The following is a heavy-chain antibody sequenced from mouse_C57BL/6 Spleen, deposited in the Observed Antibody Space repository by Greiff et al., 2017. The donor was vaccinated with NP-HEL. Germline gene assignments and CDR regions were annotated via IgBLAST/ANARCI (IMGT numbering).Heavy chain of an antibody. V-gene: IGHV14-1*01. CDR2: IDPEDGDT. CDR3: TIYYYGATWFAY. CDR1: GFNIKDYY. J-gene: IGHJ3*01. Sequence: VQLQQSGAELVRPGASVKLSCTASGFNIKDYYMHWVKQRPEQGLEWIGRIDPEDGDTEYAPKFQGKATMTADTSSNTAYLQLSSLTSEDTAVYYCTIYYYGATWFAYWGQGTLVTVSA. D-gene: IGHD1-1*01.